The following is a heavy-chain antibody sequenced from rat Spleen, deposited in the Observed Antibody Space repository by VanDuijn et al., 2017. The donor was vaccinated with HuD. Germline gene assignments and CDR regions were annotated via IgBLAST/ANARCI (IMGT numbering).Heavy chain of an antibody. Sequence: EVQLVESGGGLVQPGRSLKLSCEASGFTFSNYGMHWIRQAPTKGLEWVASITNASGRTYYPDSVKGRFTISRDNAKSTLYLQMNTLRSEDTATYYCARPHNYRYVMDVWGQGASVTVSS. CDR3: ARPHNYRYVMDV. CDR2: ITNASGRT. J-gene: IGHJ4*01. D-gene: IGHD1-10*01. V-gene: IGHV5-19*01. CDR1: GFTFSNYG.